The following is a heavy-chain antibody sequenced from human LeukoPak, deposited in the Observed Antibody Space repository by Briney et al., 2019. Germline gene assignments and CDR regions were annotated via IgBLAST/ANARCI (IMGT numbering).Heavy chain of an antibody. CDR2: IYYSGST. CDR1: GGSISSYY. V-gene: IGHV4-59*01. D-gene: IGHD3-3*01. J-gene: IGHJ4*02. Sequence: KPSETLSLTCTVSGGSISSYYWSWIRQPPGKGLEWIGYIYYSGSTNYNPSLKSRVTISVDTSKNQFSLKLSSVTAADTAVYYCARAPKLVLRFLEWLHSHFDYWGQGTLVTVSS. CDR3: ARAPKLVLRFLEWLHSHFDY.